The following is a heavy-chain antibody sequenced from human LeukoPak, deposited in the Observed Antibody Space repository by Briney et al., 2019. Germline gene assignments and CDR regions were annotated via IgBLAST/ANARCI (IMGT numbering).Heavy chain of an antibody. CDR2: IYHSGST. CDR1: RDSISSNNW. V-gene: IGHV4-4*02. D-gene: IGHD3-10*01. Sequence: SETLSLTCAVSRDSISSNNWWSWVRQPPGKRLEWIAEIYHSGSTNYNPSLKSRVTISVDKSKNQLSLKLSSVTAADTAMYYCARDSYYFGSGSDNTPYNWFDPWGQGTLVTVSS. CDR3: ARDSYYFGSGSDNTPYNWFDP. J-gene: IGHJ5*02.